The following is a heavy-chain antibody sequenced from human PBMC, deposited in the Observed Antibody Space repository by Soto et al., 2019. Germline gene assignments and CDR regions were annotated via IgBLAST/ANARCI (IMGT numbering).Heavy chain of an antibody. J-gene: IGHJ6*02. D-gene: IGHD6-13*01. CDR3: ARQTIPGIAAAGTFPWDYYYGMDV. CDR1: GYSFTSYW. V-gene: IGHV5-51*01. Sequence: PGESLKISCKGSGYSFTSYWIGWVRQMPGKGLEWMGIIYPGDSDTRYSPSFQGQVTISADKSISTAYLQWSSLKASDTAMYYCARQTIPGIAAAGTFPWDYYYGMDVWGLGTTVTVS. CDR2: IYPGDSDT.